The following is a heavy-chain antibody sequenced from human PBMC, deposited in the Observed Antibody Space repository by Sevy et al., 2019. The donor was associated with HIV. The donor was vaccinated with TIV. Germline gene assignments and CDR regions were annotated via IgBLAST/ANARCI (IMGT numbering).Heavy chain of an antibody. CDR2: ISGSGGST. Sequence: GESLKISCAASGFTFSSYAMSWVRQAPGKGLEWVSAISGSGGSTYYAASVKGRFTISRDNSKNTLYLQMNSLRAEDTAVYYCAKGNLGYCSGGSCYPVFDYWGQGTLVTVSS. CDR1: GFTFSSYA. J-gene: IGHJ4*02. V-gene: IGHV3-23*01. D-gene: IGHD2-15*01. CDR3: AKGNLGYCSGGSCYPVFDY.